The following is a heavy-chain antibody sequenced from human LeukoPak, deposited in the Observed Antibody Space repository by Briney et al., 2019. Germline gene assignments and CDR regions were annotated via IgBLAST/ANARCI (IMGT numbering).Heavy chain of an antibody. J-gene: IGHJ4*02. Sequence: SETLSLTCAVYGGSFSGYYWSWIRQPPGKGLEWIGEINHSGSTNYNPSLKSRVTISVDTSKNQFSLKLTAVTAADTAVYYCARETPGAGHFDYWGQGSLVTVSS. D-gene: IGHD7-27*01. CDR2: INHSGST. CDR3: ARETPGAGHFDY. V-gene: IGHV4-34*01. CDR1: GGSFSGYY.